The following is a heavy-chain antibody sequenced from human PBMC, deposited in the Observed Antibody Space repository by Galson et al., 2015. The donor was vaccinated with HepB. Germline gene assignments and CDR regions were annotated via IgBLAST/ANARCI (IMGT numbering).Heavy chain of an antibody. V-gene: IGHV3-21*01. J-gene: IGHJ5*02. CDR1: GFSFSSYS. CDR2: ISSSSTFI. CDR3: ARDYFGGDH. D-gene: IGHD3-10*01. Sequence: SLRLSCATSGFSFSSYSMNWVRQAPGKGLEWLSSISSSSTFIYYADSVKGRFTISRDYTTNTVYLQMDSLRVEDTALYYCARDYFGGDHWGQGTLVTVSS.